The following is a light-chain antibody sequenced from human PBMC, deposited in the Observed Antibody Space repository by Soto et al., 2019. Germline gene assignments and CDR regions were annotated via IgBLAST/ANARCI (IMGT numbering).Light chain of an antibody. CDR2: EDN. J-gene: IGLJ3*02. CDR3: QSYDSSTWV. CDR1: SDSIASNY. V-gene: IGLV6-57*01. Sequence: NFMLTQPHSVSESPGKTVTISCTRSSDSIASNYVQWYQQRPGSSPTTVIYEDNQRPSGVPDRFSGSIDSSSNSASLTISGLKTEDEADYYCQSYDSSTWVFGGGTKVTVL.